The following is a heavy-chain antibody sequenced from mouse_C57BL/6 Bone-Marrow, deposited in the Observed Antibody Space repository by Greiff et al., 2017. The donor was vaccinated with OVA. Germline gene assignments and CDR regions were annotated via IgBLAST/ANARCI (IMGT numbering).Heavy chain of an antibody. D-gene: IGHD2-3*01. V-gene: IGHV1-85*01. CDR1: GYTFTSYD. Sequence: VLLVESGPELVKPGASVTLSCKASGYTFTSYDINWVKQRPGQGLEWIGWIYPRDGSTKYNEKFKGKATLTVDTSSSTAYMELHSLTSEDSSVYFCAGGLLPLYYAMDDWGQGTSVTVSS. CDR2: IYPRDGST. CDR3: AGGLLPLYYAMDD. J-gene: IGHJ4*01.